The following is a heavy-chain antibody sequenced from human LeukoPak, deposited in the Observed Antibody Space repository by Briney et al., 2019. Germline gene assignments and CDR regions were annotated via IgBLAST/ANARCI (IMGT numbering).Heavy chain of an antibody. D-gene: IGHD3-10*01. CDR2: ISSSSSTI. CDR3: AKDDRAYFGPYFDY. J-gene: IGHJ4*02. CDR1: GFTFSSYS. V-gene: IGHV3-48*01. Sequence: GGSLRLSCAASGFTFSSYSMNWVRQAPGKGLEWVSYISSSSSTIYYADSVKGRFTISRDNAKSSLYLQMNSLRAEDTAVYYCAKDDRAYFGPYFDYWGQGTLVTVSS.